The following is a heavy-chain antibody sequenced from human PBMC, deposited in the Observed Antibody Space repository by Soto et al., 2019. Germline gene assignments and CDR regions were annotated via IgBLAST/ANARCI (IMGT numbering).Heavy chain of an antibody. CDR3: ARTGPKHSSGLYWLDP. J-gene: IGHJ5*02. V-gene: IGHV4-34*01. Sequence: SETLSLTYAVYGGSFSGYYWSWIRQPPGKGLEWIGEINHSGSTNYNPSLKSRVTISVDTSKNQFSLKLSSVTAADTAVYYCARTGPKHSSGLYWLDPWGKGPLVSVSS. CDR2: INHSGST. D-gene: IGHD6-25*01. CDR1: GGSFSGYY.